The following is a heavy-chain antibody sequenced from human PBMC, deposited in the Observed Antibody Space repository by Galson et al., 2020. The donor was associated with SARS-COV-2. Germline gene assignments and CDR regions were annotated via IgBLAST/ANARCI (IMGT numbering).Heavy chain of an antibody. CDR3: ASLTNPVTTVFSYYYYYGMDV. Sequence: GESLKISCAASGFTFSSYSMNWVRQAPGKGLEWVSYISSSSSTIYYADSVKGRFTISRDNAKNSLYLQMNSLRAEDTAVYYCASLTNPVTTVFSYYYYYGMDVWGQGTTVTVSS. D-gene: IGHD4-17*01. V-gene: IGHV3-48*01. J-gene: IGHJ6*02. CDR2: ISSSSSTI. CDR1: GFTFSSYS.